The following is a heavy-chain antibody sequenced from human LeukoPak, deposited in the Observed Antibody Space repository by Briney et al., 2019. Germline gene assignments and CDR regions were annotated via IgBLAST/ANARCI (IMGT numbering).Heavy chain of an antibody. D-gene: IGHD5-18*01. CDR1: GFTFSSYA. V-gene: IGHV3-23*01. J-gene: IGHJ4*02. CDR3: AKDLRIQLWPDY. Sequence: PGGSLRLSCAASGFTFSSYAMSWVRQVPGKGLEWVSAISGSGGSTYYADSVKGRFTISRDNSKNTLYLQMNSLRAEDTAVYYCAKDLRIQLWPDYWGQGTLVTVSS. CDR2: ISGSGGST.